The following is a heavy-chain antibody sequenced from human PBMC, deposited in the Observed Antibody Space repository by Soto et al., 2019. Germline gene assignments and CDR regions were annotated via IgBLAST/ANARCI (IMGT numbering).Heavy chain of an antibody. CDR2: VSSDGTT. D-gene: IGHD3-3*01. J-gene: IGHJ1*01. CDR1: GLTVSYNY. V-gene: IGHV3-53*01. CDR3: ARDPGPGSGYYHGYFQR. Sequence: EVQLVESGGDFVQPGGSLRLSCVASGLTVSYNYISWVRQAPGKGLEWVSVVSSDGTTSYIDSVKGRFTISRDETKNTVFLHMNSLRVDDTATYFCARDPGPGSGYYHGYFQRWGQGTLVTVAS.